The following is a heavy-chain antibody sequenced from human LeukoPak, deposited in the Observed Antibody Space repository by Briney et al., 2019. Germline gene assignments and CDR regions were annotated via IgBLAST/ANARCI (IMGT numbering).Heavy chain of an antibody. D-gene: IGHD6-19*01. Sequence: SGGSLRLSCAVSGFSLSIYEMNWLRQAPGKGLEWVSNIGSSGNTKYYADSVKGRFTVSRDNAKNSLYLQMNSLRAEDTAVDSCALLAVASDCDYWGQGALVTVSS. CDR1: GFSLSIYE. V-gene: IGHV3-48*03. J-gene: IGHJ4*02. CDR2: IGSSGNTK. CDR3: ALLAVASDCDY.